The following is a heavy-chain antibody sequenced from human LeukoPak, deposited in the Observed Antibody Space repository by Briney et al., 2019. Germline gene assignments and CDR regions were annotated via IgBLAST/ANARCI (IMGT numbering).Heavy chain of an antibody. V-gene: IGHV4-59*01. Sequence: PSETLSLTCTVSGGSISGYYWSWIRQPPGKGLEWIAFIDYSGSTNYNPSLKSRVTMSIDTSKNQFSLNLSSVTAADTAVYYCARGGRFGELEMDYWGQGTLVTVSS. D-gene: IGHD3-10*01. CDR2: IDYSGST. J-gene: IGHJ4*02. CDR1: GGSISGYY. CDR3: ARGGRFGELEMDY.